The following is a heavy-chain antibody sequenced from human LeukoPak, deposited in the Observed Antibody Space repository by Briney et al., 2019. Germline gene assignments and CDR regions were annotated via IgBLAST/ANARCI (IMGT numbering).Heavy chain of an antibody. Sequence: GGSLRLSCTASGFTFGDYAMSWVRQAPGKGLEWVGFIRSKAYGGTTEYAASVKGRFTISRDDSKSIAYLQMNSLKTEDTAVYYCTRDRLWLYYFDYWGQGTLVTVSS. D-gene: IGHD3-16*01. CDR2: IRSKAYGGTT. CDR1: GFTFGDYA. CDR3: TRDRLWLYYFDY. J-gene: IGHJ4*02. V-gene: IGHV3-49*04.